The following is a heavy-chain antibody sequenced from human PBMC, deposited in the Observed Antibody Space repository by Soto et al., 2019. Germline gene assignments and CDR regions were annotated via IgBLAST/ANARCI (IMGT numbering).Heavy chain of an antibody. V-gene: IGHV3-23*01. Sequence: GGSLRLSCAASGFTFSSYAMSWVRQAPGKGLEWVSAISGSGGSTYYADSVKGRFTISRDNSKNTLYLQMNSLRAEDTAVYYCAKETGSGSGWYPHGLGIGHYWGQGTLVTVSS. CDR2: ISGSGGST. J-gene: IGHJ4*02. CDR3: AKETGSGSGWYPHGLGIGHY. D-gene: IGHD6-19*01. CDR1: GFTFSSYA.